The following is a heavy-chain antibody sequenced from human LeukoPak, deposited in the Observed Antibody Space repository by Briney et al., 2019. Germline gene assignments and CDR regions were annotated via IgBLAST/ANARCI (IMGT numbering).Heavy chain of an antibody. D-gene: IGHD5/OR15-5a*01. Sequence: GGSLRLSCVASGFTFSTYGMSWVRQAPGKGLEWVAVISHHGANKFYGDSVKGRFTISRDNSNNMVYLQMNGLRAEDTAVYYCAKSVFTHYYYGMDVWGQGTTVTVSS. CDR2: ISHHGANK. CDR3: AKSVFTHYYYGMDV. V-gene: IGHV3-30*18. J-gene: IGHJ6*02. CDR1: GFTFSTYG.